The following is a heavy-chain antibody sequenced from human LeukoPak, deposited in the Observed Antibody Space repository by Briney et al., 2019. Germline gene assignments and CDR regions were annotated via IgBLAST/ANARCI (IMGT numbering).Heavy chain of an antibody. D-gene: IGHD3-10*01. CDR2: IKSKTDGGTT. CDR3: TTDLEDGSGSYHNAY. CDR1: GFTFSNAW. V-gene: IGHV3-15*01. J-gene: IGHJ4*02. Sequence: GGSLRLSCAASGFTFSNAWMSWVRQAPGKGREWVGRIKSKTDGGTTDYAAPVKGRFTISRDDSKNTLYLQMNSLKTEDTAVYYCTTDLEDGSGSYHNAYWGQGTLVTVSS.